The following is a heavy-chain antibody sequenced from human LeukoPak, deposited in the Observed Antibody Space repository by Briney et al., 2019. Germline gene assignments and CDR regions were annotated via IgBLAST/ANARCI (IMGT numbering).Heavy chain of an antibody. CDR3: ARRGLVNPYWYFDL. CDR1: GFTFSSSW. V-gene: IGHV3-74*01. CDR2: INSDATST. D-gene: IGHD6-19*01. J-gene: IGHJ2*01. Sequence: GGSLTLSCAASGFTFSSSWMHWVRQVPGKGLVWVSRINSDATSTNYADSVKGRFTIFRDNAKNTVYLQMNSLRGEDTAVYYCARRGLVNPYWYFDLWGRGTLVTVSS.